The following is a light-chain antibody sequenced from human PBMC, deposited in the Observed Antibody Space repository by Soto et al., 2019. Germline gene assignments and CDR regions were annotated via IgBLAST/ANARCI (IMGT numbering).Light chain of an antibody. Sequence: EIVLTQSPGTLSLSPGERATLSCRASQSVSSSYLAWYQQKPGQAPRLLIFAASSRATGIPDRFSGSGSGTDFTLTVSRLEPEDIAVYFCQQYGSSPYTFGHGTKLEI. CDR3: QQYGSSPYT. CDR2: AAS. V-gene: IGKV3-20*01. J-gene: IGKJ2*01. CDR1: QSVSSSY.